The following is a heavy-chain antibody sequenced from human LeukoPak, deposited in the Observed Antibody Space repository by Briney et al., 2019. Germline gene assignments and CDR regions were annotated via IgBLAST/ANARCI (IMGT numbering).Heavy chain of an antibody. D-gene: IGHD5-12*01. CDR3: AGDPSYFSVWWLPDSYFDY. V-gene: IGHV1-8*03. Sequence: ASVKVSCKASGYTFTSYDINWVRQATGQGLEWMGWMNPNSGNTGYAQKFQGRVTITRNTSISTAYMELSSLRPEDTAVYYCAGDPSYFSVWWLPDSYFDYWGQGTLVTVSS. CDR1: GYTFTSYD. J-gene: IGHJ4*02. CDR2: MNPNSGNT.